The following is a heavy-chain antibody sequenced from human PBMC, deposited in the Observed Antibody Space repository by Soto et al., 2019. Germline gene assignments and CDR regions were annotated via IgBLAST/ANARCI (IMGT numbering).Heavy chain of an antibody. Sequence: QVQLQESGPGLVKPSGTLSLTCAVSGGSISSSNWWSWVRQHPGKGLEWIGKIYHSGSTNYNPSLKSRVTISVDKSKNKFSLKLSSVTAADTAVYYCARVYMVRGTIIRYFDYWGQGTLVTVSS. V-gene: IGHV4-4*02. CDR3: ARVYMVRGTIIRYFDY. CDR1: GGSISSSNW. CDR2: IYHSGST. J-gene: IGHJ4*02. D-gene: IGHD3-10*01.